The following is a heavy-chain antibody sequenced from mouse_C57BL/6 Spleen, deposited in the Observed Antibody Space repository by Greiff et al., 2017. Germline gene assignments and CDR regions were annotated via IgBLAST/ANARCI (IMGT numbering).Heavy chain of an antibody. V-gene: IGHV1-7*01. CDR3: ARSYDSYAMDY. D-gene: IGHD2-4*01. Sequence: VQLQQPGAELVKPGASVKLSCKASGYTFTRYWMHWVKQRPGQGLEWIGYINPSSGYTKYNQKFKDKATLTADKSSSTAYMQLSSLTYEDSAVYYCARSYDSYAMDYWGQGTSVTVSS. CDR2: INPSSGYT. J-gene: IGHJ4*01. CDR1: GYTFTRYW.